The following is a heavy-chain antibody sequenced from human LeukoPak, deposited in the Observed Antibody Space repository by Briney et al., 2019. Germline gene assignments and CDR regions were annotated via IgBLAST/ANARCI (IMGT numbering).Heavy chain of an antibody. CDR1: GFTLTSYA. D-gene: IGHD2-8*02. V-gene: IGHV3-23*01. CDR2: IIASGANT. J-gene: IGHJ4*02. CDR3: ASGLSVMAPSHDY. Sequence: GGSLRVSCAASGFTLTSYAMSWVRQAPGKGLEWVSGIIASGANTHYAQSAKGRFTITRDNSKTLYLQMNSQRAEDTAIYFCASGLSVMAPSHDYWGQGILVTVSS.